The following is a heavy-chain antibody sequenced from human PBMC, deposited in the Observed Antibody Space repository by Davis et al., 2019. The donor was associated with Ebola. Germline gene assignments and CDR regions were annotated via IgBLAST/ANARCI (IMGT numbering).Heavy chain of an antibody. CDR3: ARDERGYRYGYGYYYGMDV. D-gene: IGHD5-18*01. V-gene: IGHV1-46*01. CDR2: INPSGGST. CDR1: GYTFTSYY. J-gene: IGHJ6*02. Sequence: ASVKVSCKASGYTFTSYYMHWVRQAPGQGLEWMGIINPSGGSTSYAQKFQGRVTMTRDTSTSTVYMELSSLRSEDTAVYYCARDERGYRYGYGYYYGMDVWGQGTTVTVSS.